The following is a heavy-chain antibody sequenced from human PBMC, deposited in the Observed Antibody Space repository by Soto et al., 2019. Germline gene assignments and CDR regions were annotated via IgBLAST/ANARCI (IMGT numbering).Heavy chain of an antibody. CDR3: ARDLRGAGTSGYYGMDV. V-gene: IGHV4-59*01. CDR1: GDSIRSYY. CDR2: IYYSGST. J-gene: IGHJ6*02. D-gene: IGHD6-19*01. Sequence: TLSLTCSVSGDSIRSYYWSWIRQPPGKGLEWIGYIYYSGSTTYSPSLKSRVTISVDRSKNQFSLELTSATAADTAVYYCARDLRGAGTSGYYGMDVWGQGTTVTVSS.